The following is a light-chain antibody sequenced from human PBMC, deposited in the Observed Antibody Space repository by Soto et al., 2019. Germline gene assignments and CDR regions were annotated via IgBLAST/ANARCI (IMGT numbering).Light chain of an antibody. Sequence: EIVLTQSPGTLSLSPGERATLSCRASQSVPKNYLAWYQQEPGQAPRLLIYGASSRATGTPDRFSGSGSGTDFNLTTTRREPDDYSVYYRHQYTSSPPTFGRGTKVEIK. J-gene: IGKJ1*01. CDR3: HQYTSSPPT. V-gene: IGKV3-20*01. CDR1: QSVPKNY. CDR2: GAS.